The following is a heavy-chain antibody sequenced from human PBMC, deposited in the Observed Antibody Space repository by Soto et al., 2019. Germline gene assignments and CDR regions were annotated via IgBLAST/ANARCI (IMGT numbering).Heavy chain of an antibody. CDR3: ARVVQAAMLYSYYYYMDV. Sequence: VRLVLHGADVKKPGASVKVSCKASGYTFTSHAISLVPPAPGQGLTGMGWISAYDGNTNDAQKLQGRVTTTTDTSTSTAYMELSSVRSDDTAVYYCARVVQAAMLYSYYYYMDVWGQGTTVTVSS. J-gene: IGHJ6*03. V-gene: IGHV1-18*01. CDR2: ISAYDGNT. D-gene: IGHD2-2*01. CDR1: GYTFTSHA.